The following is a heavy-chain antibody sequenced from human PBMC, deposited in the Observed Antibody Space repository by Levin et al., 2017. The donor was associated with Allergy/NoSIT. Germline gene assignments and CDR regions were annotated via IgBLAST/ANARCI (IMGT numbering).Heavy chain of an antibody. J-gene: IGHJ4*02. Sequence: GGSLRLSCAASGFTFSDYDMHWVRQSTRKGLEWVSVIGVAGDTYYPASVRGRFTISRENAKKSLYLQMNNLGAGDTAVYYCARARSGYYDFDSWGQGTLVTVSS. CDR3: ARARSGYYDFDS. V-gene: IGHV3-13*01. D-gene: IGHD5-18*01. CDR1: GFTFSDYD. CDR2: IGVAGDT.